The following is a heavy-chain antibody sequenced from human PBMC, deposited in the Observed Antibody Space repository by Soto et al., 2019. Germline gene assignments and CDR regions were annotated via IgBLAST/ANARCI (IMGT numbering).Heavy chain of an antibody. D-gene: IGHD2-2*01. V-gene: IGHV1-69*13. CDR3: ASIVVPAADYYYYGMDV. CDR2: IIPIFGTA. J-gene: IGHJ6*02. CDR1: GGTFSSYA. Sequence: SVKVSCKASGGTFSSYAISWVRQAPGQGLEWMGGIIPIFGTANYAQKFQGRVTITADESTSTAYMELSSLRSEDTAVYYCASIVVPAADYYYYGMDVWGQGTTVTVSS.